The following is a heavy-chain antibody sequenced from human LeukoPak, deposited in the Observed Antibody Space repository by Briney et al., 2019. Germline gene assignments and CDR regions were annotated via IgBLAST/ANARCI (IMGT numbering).Heavy chain of an antibody. D-gene: IGHD6-19*01. CDR1: GGSISSYY. Sequence: SAALSLTCTVSGGSISSYYWGWIRQPPGKGLEWIGYIYYRGRTNYNRSLKSRVTISLDTSNNQFSLLLTSVTAADTAVYYCARSRGDSTGWYTFDYWGQGTLVTVSS. V-gene: IGHV4-59*08. J-gene: IGHJ4*02. CDR3: ARSRGDSTGWYTFDY. CDR2: IYYRGRT.